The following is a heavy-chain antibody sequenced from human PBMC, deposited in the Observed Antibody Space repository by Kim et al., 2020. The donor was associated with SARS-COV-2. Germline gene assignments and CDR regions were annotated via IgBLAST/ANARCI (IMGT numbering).Heavy chain of an antibody. CDR3: ARLGRRDHKLRFLEWLPDYFDY. J-gene: IGHJ4*02. CDR2: IYPGDSDT. Sequence: GESLKISCKGSGYSFTSYWIGWVRQMPGKGLEWMGIIYPGDSDTRYSPSFQGQVTISADKSISTAYLQWSSLKASDTAMYYCARLGRRDHKLRFLEWLPDYFDYWGQGTLVTVSS. V-gene: IGHV5-51*01. D-gene: IGHD3-3*01. CDR1: GYSFTSYW.